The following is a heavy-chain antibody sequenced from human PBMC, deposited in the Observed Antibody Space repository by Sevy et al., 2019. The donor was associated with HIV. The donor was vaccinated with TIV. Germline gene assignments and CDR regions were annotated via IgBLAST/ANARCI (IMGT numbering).Heavy chain of an antibody. V-gene: IGHV3-72*01. CDR1: GFTFSDHY. D-gene: IGHD6-13*01. CDR3: ATHAGIAAAGRVFDY. Sequence: GSLRLSCAASGFTFSDHYMEWVRQAPGKGLEWVGRTRNKADSYTTEYAASVKGRFTISRDDSKNSLYLQMNSLKTEDTAVYYCATHAGIAAAGRVFDYWGQRTLVTVSS. CDR2: TRNKADSYTT. J-gene: IGHJ4*02.